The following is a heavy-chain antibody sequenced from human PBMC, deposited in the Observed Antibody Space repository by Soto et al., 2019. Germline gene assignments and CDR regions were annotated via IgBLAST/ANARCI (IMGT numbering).Heavy chain of an antibody. CDR1: GFTFSSYD. J-gene: IGHJ3*02. Sequence: GGSLRLSCAASGFTFSSYDMHWVRQATGKGLEWVSAIGTAGDTYYPGSVKGRFTISRENAKNSLYLQMNSLRAEDTAVYYCERDRSRKSPGAFDIWGQGTMVTVSS. D-gene: IGHD6-13*01. CDR2: IGTAGDT. V-gene: IGHV3-13*01. CDR3: ERDRSRKSPGAFDI.